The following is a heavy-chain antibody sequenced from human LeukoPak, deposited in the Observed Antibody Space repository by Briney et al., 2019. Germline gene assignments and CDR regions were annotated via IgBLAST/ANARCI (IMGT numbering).Heavy chain of an antibody. J-gene: IGHJ3*01. V-gene: IGHV1-2*02. Sequence: GASVKVSCKASGYTFNSYYIHWVRQAPGQGLEWMGWIDLNSGGTRYAQKFQGRVTMTRDTSITTVYMDLSRLRSDDTAVYYCARDRSQQPPNGDAFLLWGQGTVVTVSS. CDR2: IDLNSGGT. CDR3: ARDRSQQPPNGDAFLL. D-gene: IGHD6-13*01. CDR1: GYTFNSYY.